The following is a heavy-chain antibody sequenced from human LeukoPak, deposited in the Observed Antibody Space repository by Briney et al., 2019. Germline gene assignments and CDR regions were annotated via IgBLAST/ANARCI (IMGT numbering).Heavy chain of an antibody. CDR3: ASYCSSTSCSPSGYYYYMDV. D-gene: IGHD2-2*01. CDR1: GYTFTSYD. J-gene: IGHJ6*03. CDR2: INPNSGNT. V-gene: IGHV1-8*01. Sequence: ASVKVSCKASGYTFTSYDINWVRQATGQGLEWMGWINPNSGNTGYAQKFQGRATMTRNTSISTAYMELSSLRSEDTAVYYCASYCSSTSCSPSGYYYYMDVWGKGTTVTVSS.